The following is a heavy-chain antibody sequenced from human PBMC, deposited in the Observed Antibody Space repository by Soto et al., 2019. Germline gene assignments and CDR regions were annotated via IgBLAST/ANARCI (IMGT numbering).Heavy chain of an antibody. CDR3: ARGPFDY. CDR2: IYYSGST. V-gene: IGHV4-59*01. Sequence: SETLSLTCTVSGGSISSYYWSWIRQPPGKGLEWIGYIYYSGSTNYNPSLKSRVTISVDTSKNQFSLKLSSVTAADTAVYYCARGPFDYWGQGTLVTVSS. J-gene: IGHJ4*02. CDR1: GGSISSYY.